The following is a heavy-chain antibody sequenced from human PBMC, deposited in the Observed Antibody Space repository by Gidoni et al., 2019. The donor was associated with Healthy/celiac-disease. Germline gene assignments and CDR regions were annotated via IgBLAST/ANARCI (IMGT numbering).Heavy chain of an antibody. V-gene: IGHV3-30-3*01. CDR1: GFTFSSYA. J-gene: IGHJ3*02. CDR2: ISYDGSNK. Sequence: QVQLVESGGGVVQPGRSLRLSCSASGFTFSSYAMHWVRQAPGKGLEWVAVISYDGSNKYYADSVKGRFTISRDNSKNTLYLQMNSLRAEDTAVYYCARDTGASYGTLGAFDIWGQGTMVTVSS. D-gene: IGHD1-26*01. CDR3: ARDTGASYGTLGAFDI.